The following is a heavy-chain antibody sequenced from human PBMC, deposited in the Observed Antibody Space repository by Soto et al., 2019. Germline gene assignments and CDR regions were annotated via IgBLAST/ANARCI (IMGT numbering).Heavy chain of an antibody. CDR1: GGSISSGGYS. J-gene: IGHJ5*02. CDR2: IYHSEST. V-gene: IGHV4-30-2*01. CDR3: ARVPSP. Sequence: QLQLQESGSGLVKPSQTLSLTCAVSGGSISSGGYSWSWLRQPPGKGLEWIGCIYHSESTYSNPSLTSRVTISVDRSKNQFSLKRSLMTAADTAVYYWARVPSPWGPGTLVTVSS.